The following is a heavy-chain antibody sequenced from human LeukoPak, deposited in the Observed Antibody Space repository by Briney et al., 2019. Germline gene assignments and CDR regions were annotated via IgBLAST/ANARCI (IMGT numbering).Heavy chain of an antibody. CDR3: AKHIRPVIVVAGHIDY. J-gene: IGHJ4*02. CDR1: GFTFDDFA. D-gene: IGHD6-19*01. V-gene: IGHV3-9*03. Sequence: PGGSLRLSCTASGFTFDDFAMRWVRQAQGKGLEGVSDLSWNSGSIGYADSVKGRFTISRDNAKNSMYLQMNSLRAEDMDLYYCAKHIRPVIVVAGHIDYWGQGILVTVSS. CDR2: LSWNSGSI.